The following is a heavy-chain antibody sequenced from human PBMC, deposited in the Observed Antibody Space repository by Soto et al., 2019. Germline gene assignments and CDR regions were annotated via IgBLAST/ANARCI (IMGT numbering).Heavy chain of an antibody. D-gene: IGHD1-1*01. V-gene: IGHV3-73*02. Sequence: EVQLVESGGGLVQPGGSLKLSCVGSGINLSGSAMHWVRQALGKGLEWVGRIRSKRHTYATAYAASVAGRFTISRDDSRNTAYLQMNSLKAEDTAVYFCTRHGAYPNETSDYWGQGTLVTVSS. J-gene: IGHJ4*02. CDR3: TRHGAYPNETSDY. CDR1: GINLSGSA. CDR2: IRSKRHTYAT.